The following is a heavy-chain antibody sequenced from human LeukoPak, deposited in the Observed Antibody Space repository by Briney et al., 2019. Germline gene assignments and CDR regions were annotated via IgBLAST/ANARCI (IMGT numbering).Heavy chain of an antibody. Sequence: GGSLRLSCAASGFTFSTYAMRWVRQAPGKGLEWVSAIGSGSGGTTIYADSVKGRFTISRDNSKNTLYLQMSSLRGEDTAVYYCAKNYESGRGVPYGMDVWGQGTTVTVSS. CDR3: AKNYESGRGVPYGMDV. V-gene: IGHV3-23*01. D-gene: IGHD3-10*01. J-gene: IGHJ6*02. CDR1: GFTFSTYA. CDR2: IGSGSGGTT.